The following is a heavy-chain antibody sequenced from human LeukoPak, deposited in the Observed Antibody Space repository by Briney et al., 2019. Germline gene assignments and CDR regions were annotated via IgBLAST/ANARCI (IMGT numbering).Heavy chain of an antibody. CDR2: INHSGST. CDR3: ARGLAYSSSWYDGFDP. CDR1: GGSFSGYY. V-gene: IGHV4-34*01. J-gene: IGHJ5*02. D-gene: IGHD6-13*01. Sequence: SETLSLTCAVYGGSFSGYYWSWIRQPPGKGLEWIGEINHSGSTNYNPSLKSRVTISVDTSKNQFSLKLSSVTAADTAVYYCARGLAYSSSWYDGFDPWGQGTLVTVSS.